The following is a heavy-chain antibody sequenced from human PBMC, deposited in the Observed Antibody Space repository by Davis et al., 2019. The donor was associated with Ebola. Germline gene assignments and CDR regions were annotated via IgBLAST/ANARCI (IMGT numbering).Heavy chain of an antibody. J-gene: IGHJ4*02. Sequence: AASVKVSCKASGYTFINYDIAWVRQATGQGLEWMGWMNPNNGNTGYAQKFQGRVIMTRNTSINTAYMQVSSLTSEDSAVYYCAREIKRATQGSFFDYWGQGTLVTVSS. V-gene: IGHV1-8*01. CDR2: MNPNNGNT. CDR1: GYTFINYD. D-gene: IGHD3-16*02. CDR3: AREIKRATQGSFFDY.